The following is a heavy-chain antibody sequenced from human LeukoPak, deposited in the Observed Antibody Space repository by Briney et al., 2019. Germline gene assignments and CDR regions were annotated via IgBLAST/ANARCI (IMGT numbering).Heavy chain of an antibody. D-gene: IGHD3-10*01. Sequence: GGSLRLSCAASGFTFSTYTMAWVRQAPGGGPEWVSGIGGDGGGGTYYADSVRGWFAISRDNSKSTLYLQMNSLRVEDTAVYYCLKDFGRNLGGPGYWGRGTLVTVSP. J-gene: IGHJ4*02. CDR3: LKDFGRNLGGPGY. CDR1: GFTFSTYT. CDR2: IGGDGGGGT. V-gene: IGHV3-23*01.